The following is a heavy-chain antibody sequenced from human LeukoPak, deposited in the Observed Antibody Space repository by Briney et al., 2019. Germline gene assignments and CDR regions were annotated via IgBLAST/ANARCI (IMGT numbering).Heavy chain of an antibody. D-gene: IGHD2-15*01. Sequence: PGGSLRLSCAASGFTFSSSAMTWVRQAPGKGLEWVSGISDNGENTYYADSVKGRFTIPRDNSKDTMYLLMNNLRVEDTAVYYCAKDRRVVVATAPLDYWGQGTLVTVSS. CDR1: GFTFSSSA. CDR3: AKDRRVVVATAPLDY. V-gene: IGHV3-23*01. CDR2: ISDNGENT. J-gene: IGHJ4*02.